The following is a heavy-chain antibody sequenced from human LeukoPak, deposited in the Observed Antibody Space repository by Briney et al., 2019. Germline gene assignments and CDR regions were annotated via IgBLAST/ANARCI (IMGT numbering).Heavy chain of an antibody. CDR3: ARQTGDNFDY. J-gene: IGHJ4*02. Sequence: VSVKVSCKASGYTFSDYSMCWVRQAPGQGLEWMGWINPNSGGTKYAQNFQGRVTMTRDTSISTAYMELSRLRSDDTAVYYCARQTGDNFDYWGQGTLVTVSS. CDR2: INPNSGGT. V-gene: IGHV1-2*02. CDR1: GYTFSDYS. D-gene: IGHD7-27*01.